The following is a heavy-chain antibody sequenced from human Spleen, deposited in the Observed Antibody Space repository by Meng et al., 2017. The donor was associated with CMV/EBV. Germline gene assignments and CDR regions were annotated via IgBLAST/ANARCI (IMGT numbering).Heavy chain of an antibody. V-gene: IGHV3-21*01. J-gene: IGHJ4*02. CDR3: ARDGPGGYDFDY. CDR2: ISSSSDYI. D-gene: IGHD3-16*01. CDR1: GFTFSSYT. Sequence: GESLKISCAASGFTFSSYTMNWVRQAPGKGLEWVSSISSSSDYIYYADSVKGRFTISRDYAKNSLYLQMNSLRAEDTAVYYCARDGPGGYDFDYWGQGTLVTVSS.